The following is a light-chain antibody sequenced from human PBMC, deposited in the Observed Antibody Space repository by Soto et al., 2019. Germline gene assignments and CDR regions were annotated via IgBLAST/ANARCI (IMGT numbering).Light chain of an antibody. V-gene: IGLV2-14*01. CDR1: SSDVGGYNY. CDR3: SSYTSSSHVL. CDR2: EVS. Sequence: QSALTQPASVSGSPGQSITISCTGTSSDVGGYNYVSWYQQHPGKAPKLMIYEVSNRPSGVSNRFSGSKSGNTASLTISGLQAADEADYYCSSYTSSSHVLFGGGTQLTVL. J-gene: IGLJ2*01.